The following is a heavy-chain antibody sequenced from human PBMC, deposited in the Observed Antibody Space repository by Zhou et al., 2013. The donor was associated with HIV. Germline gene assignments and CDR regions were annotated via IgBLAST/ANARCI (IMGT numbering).Heavy chain of an antibody. D-gene: IGHD3-22*01. Sequence: QVQLVQSGAEVKKPGASVKVSCKASGDTFSNSDINWVRQATGQGLEWMGWINPSSGGTNYAQKFQGRVTMTRDTSISTAYMELSRLRSDDTAVYYCARVWYYDSSGFDYWGQGTLVTVSS. CDR2: INPSSGGT. J-gene: IGHJ4*02. V-gene: IGHV1-2*02. CDR3: ARVWYYDSSGFDY. CDR1: GDTFSNSD.